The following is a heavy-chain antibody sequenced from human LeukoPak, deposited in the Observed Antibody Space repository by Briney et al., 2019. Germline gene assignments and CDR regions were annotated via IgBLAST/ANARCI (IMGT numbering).Heavy chain of an antibody. J-gene: IGHJ4*02. V-gene: IGHV1-69*13. CDR3: ARIVGIASRGYFDY. Sequence: SVKVSCKASGGTLSRYAISWVRQAPGQGPEWVGGIIPIFGTTNYAQKFQGRVTITADESTSTVYMELNSLRSEDTAVYYCARIVGIASRGYFDYWGQGPLVTVSS. CDR2: IIPIFGTT. D-gene: IGHD3-10*01. CDR1: GGTLSRYA.